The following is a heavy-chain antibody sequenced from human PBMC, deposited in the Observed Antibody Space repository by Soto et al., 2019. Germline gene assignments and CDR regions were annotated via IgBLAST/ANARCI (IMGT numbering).Heavy chain of an antibody. Sequence: SETLSLTCTVSGGSISRYYWSWIRQPAGKGLEWIGRIYTSGSTNYNPSLKSRVTMSVDTSKNQFSLKLSSVTAADTAVYYCARDRAYCGGDCYSLDYWGQGTLVTVSS. J-gene: IGHJ4*02. CDR3: ARDRAYCGGDCYSLDY. D-gene: IGHD2-21*02. CDR1: GGSISRYY. CDR2: IYTSGST. V-gene: IGHV4-4*07.